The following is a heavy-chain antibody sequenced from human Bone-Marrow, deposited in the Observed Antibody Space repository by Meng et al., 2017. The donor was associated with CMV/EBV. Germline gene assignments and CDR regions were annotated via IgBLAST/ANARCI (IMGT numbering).Heavy chain of an antibody. CDR2: ISAYNGNT. J-gene: IGHJ4*02. Sequence: ASVKVSCKASGYTFTSYGISWVRQAPGQGLEWMGWISAYNGNTNYAQKLQGRVTMTTDTSTSTAYMELRSLRPDDTAVYNCSACQYSGHDFDLWGQGTLVTVSS. CDR1: GYTFTSYG. CDR3: SACQYSGHDFDL. V-gene: IGHV1-18*01. D-gene: IGHD5-12*01.